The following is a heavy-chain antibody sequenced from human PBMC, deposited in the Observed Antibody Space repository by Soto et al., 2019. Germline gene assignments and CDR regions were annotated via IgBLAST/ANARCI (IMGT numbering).Heavy chain of an antibody. CDR2: INPSGGST. CDR1: GYTFTSYY. V-gene: IGHV1-46*03. D-gene: IGHD2-15*01. CDR3: ARDGYCSGGSCLPHAFDI. J-gene: IGHJ3*02. Sequence: ASVKVSCKASGYTFTSYYMHWVRHATGQGLEWMGIINPSGGSTSYAQKFQGRVTMTRDTPTSTVYMELSSLRSEDTAVYYCARDGYCSGGSCLPHAFDIWGQGTMVTVSS.